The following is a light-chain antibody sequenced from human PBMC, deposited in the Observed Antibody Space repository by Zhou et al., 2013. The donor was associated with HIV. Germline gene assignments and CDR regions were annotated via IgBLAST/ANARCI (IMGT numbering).Light chain of an antibody. J-gene: IGKJ4*01. Sequence: EIVLTQSPGTLSLSPGERATLSCRADQSVSSYLAWYQQRPGQPPRLLIYDASTRATGVPVRFSGSGSGTEFTLTIAGLQSEDVAVYYCQQYNRWPPLTFGGGTQVEIK. CDR2: DAS. CDR1: QSVSSY. CDR3: QQYNRWPPLT. V-gene: IGKV3-15*01.